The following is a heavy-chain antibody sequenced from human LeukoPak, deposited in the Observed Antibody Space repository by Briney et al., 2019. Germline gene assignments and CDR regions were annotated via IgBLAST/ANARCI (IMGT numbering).Heavy chain of an antibody. CDR1: GGSISSYY. CDR2: VSYSGTP. V-gene: IGHV4-59*08. D-gene: IGHD1-26*01. J-gene: IGHJ6*02. CDR3: ARQKWDRLTYYYYGMDV. Sequence: SETLSLTCTVSGGSISSYYWSWIRQPPGKGLEWIGYVSYSGTPDYNPSLKSRATISLDTSRNQFSLQLSSVTAADTAEYYCARQKWDRLTYYYYGMDVWGQGTTVTVSS.